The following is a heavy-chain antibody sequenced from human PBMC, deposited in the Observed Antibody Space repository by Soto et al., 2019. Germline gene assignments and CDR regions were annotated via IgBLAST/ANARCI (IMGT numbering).Heavy chain of an antibody. CDR1: GYTFTSYG. CDR2: ISAYNGNT. Sequence: QVQLVQSGAEVKKPGASVKVSCKASGYTFTSYGISWVRQAPGQGLEWMGWISAYNGNTNYAQKLQGRVTMTTDTPTSTAYMERRSLRSDDTAVYYCARDGVDTATGYYDGMDVWGQGTTVTVSS. V-gene: IGHV1-18*01. D-gene: IGHD5-18*01. J-gene: IGHJ6*02. CDR3: ARDGVDTATGYYDGMDV.